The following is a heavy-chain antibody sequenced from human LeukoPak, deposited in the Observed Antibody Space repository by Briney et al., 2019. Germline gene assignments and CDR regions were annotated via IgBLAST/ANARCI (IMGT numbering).Heavy chain of an antibody. CDR1: GFTFSDYY. CDR3: GSGSTWLP. Sequence: GGSLRLSCAASGFTFSDYYISWLRQAPGKGLEWVSYISTSGSTIYYADSVKGRFTISRDNAKNSLFLQMNSLRGDDTAIYYCGSGSTWLPRGQGTLVTVSS. J-gene: IGHJ4*02. CDR2: ISTSGSTI. D-gene: IGHD6-13*01. V-gene: IGHV3-11*04.